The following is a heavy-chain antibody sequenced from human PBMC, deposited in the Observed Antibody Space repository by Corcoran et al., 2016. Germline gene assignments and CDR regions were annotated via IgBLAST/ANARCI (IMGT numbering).Heavy chain of an antibody. Sequence: QVQLVESGGGVVQPGRSLRLSCAASGFTFSSYGMHWVRQAPGKGLEWVAVISYDGSNKYYADSVKGRFTISRDNSKNTLYLQMNSLRAEETAVYYCARDPSIFGVVMLFDYWGQGTLVTVSS. CDR2: ISYDGSNK. D-gene: IGHD3-3*01. V-gene: IGHV3-30*03. CDR3: ARDPSIFGVVMLFDY. J-gene: IGHJ4*02. CDR1: GFTFSSYG.